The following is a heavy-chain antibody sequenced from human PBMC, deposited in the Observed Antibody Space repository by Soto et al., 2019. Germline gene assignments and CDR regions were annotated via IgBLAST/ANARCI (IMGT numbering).Heavy chain of an antibody. CDR2: IWYDGSNK. J-gene: IGHJ4*02. D-gene: IGHD6-13*01. CDR3: AREGIAYAPFDY. Sequence: GGSLRLSCAASGFTFSSYGMHWVRQAPGKGLEWVAVIWYDGSNKYYADSVKGRFTISRDNSKNTLYLQMNSLRAEDTAVYYCAREGIAYAPFDYWGQGTLVTVSS. CDR1: GFTFSSYG. V-gene: IGHV3-33*01.